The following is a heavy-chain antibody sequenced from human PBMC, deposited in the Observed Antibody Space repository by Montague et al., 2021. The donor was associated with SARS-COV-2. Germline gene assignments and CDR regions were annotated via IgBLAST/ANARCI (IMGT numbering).Heavy chain of an antibody. V-gene: IGHV3-23*01. Sequence: SLRLSLAASGFSFSNYAMSWIRQAPGKGLEWVSPISGSGDITHYADSVKGRFTISRDNSKNTLYLQMNSLRAEDTAVYYCAKEAVYSSSWEYFDYWGQGTLVTVSS. CDR3: AKEAVYSSSWEYFDY. CDR1: GFSFSNYA. D-gene: IGHD6-13*01. J-gene: IGHJ4*02. CDR2: ISGSGDIT.